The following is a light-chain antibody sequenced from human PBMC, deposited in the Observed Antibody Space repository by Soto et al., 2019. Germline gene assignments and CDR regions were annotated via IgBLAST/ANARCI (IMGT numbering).Light chain of an antibody. CDR2: DVS. V-gene: IGLV2-14*01. J-gene: IGLJ2*01. Sequence: QSALTQPASVSGSPGQSITISCTGTSSDVGGYNYVSWYQQHPGKAPKLMIYDVSNRPSGVSNRFSGSKSGNTASLTISGLQAEDEAEYYCSSYPSSSTLVFGGGTKLTVL. CDR1: SSDVGGYNY. CDR3: SSYPSSSTLV.